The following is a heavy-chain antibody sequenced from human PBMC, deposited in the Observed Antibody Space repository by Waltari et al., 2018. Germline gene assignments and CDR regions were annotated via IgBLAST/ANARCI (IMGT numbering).Heavy chain of an antibody. CDR2: INGYGTST. V-gene: IGHV3-74*01. Sequence: EVQLVESGGGLVQFGGSLRLSCAASGFTFSSYYMHWVRQTPGKGLVWVSRINGYGTSTTYADSVKGRFITSRDNARNTLHLQMNSLRVEDTAVYYCATGDSHAFDMWGQGTLVIVSS. J-gene: IGHJ3*02. CDR3: ATGDSHAFDM. D-gene: IGHD4-17*01. CDR1: GFTFSSYY.